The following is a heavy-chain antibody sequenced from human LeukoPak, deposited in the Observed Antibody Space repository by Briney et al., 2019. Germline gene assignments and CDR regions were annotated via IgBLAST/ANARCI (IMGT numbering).Heavy chain of an antibody. J-gene: IGHJ4*02. D-gene: IGHD3-22*01. CDR1: GAFFSRYY. V-gene: IGHV4-59*01. CDR3: ARFYYDDTGVSYYFDS. CDR2: SYYNGIT. Sequence: SETLSLTCTVSGAFFSRYYYNWIRQTPGKGLEWIGYSYYNGITKYNSSLGNRITMSLDASGRFSLRLSSVTAADTAMYYCARFYYDDTGVSYYFDSWSQGIPVTVSS.